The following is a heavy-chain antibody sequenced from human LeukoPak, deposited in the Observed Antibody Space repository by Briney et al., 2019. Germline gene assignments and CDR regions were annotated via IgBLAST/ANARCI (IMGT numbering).Heavy chain of an antibody. J-gene: IGHJ4*02. V-gene: IGHV4-59*08. Sequence: SETLSLTCTVSCGSISSYYWSWIRQPPGKELEWIGYIYYSWRTYYNPSLRSRVTISVDTSKNQFSLSLSSVTASDTAVYYCARTIRDSSGYYYSDYWGQGTLVTVSS. CDR1: CGSISSYY. CDR3: ARTIRDSSGYYYSDY. D-gene: IGHD3-22*01. CDR2: IYYSWRT.